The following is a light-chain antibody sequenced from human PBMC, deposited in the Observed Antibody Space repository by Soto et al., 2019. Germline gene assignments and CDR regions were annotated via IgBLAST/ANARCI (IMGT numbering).Light chain of an antibody. CDR1: SSNIGGGYD. J-gene: IGLJ1*01. Sequence: QSVLTQPPSVSGSPGQRVTISCTGSSSNIGGGYDVHWYQQLPGTAPKLLIYGSTKRPSGVPDRFSGSKSATSASLAITGLQPDDEADYYCQSYDSSLSGSYVFGAGTKLTVL. CDR2: GST. V-gene: IGLV1-40*01. CDR3: QSYDSSLSGSYV.